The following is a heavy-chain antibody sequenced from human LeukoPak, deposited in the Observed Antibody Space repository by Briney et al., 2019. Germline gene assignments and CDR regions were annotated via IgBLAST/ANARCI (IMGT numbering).Heavy chain of an antibody. CDR2: IIPIFGIA. CDR1: GGTFTSYA. D-gene: IGHD5-18*01. CDR3: ARDSDTAMAQGVYYYYYGMDV. J-gene: IGHJ6*02. Sequence: SLKVSCKASGGTFTSYAISWVRQAPGQGLEWMGRIIPIFGIANYAQKFQGRVTITADKSTSTAYMELSSLRSEDTAVYYCARDSDTAMAQGVYYYYYGMDVWGQGTTVTVSS. V-gene: IGHV1-69*04.